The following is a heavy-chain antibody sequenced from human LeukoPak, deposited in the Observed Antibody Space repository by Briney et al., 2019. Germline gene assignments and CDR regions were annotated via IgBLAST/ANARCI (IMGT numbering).Heavy chain of an antibody. CDR1: GFTFSSYW. Sequence: GGSLRLSCAASGFTFSSYWMHWVRQAPGKGLMWVSRINSDGSSTSYADSVKGRFTISRDNAKNTLYLQMNSLRAEDTAVYYCARGAEQWLVRGFDYWGQGTLVTVSS. CDR3: ARGAEQWLVRGFDY. D-gene: IGHD6-19*01. CDR2: INSDGSST. J-gene: IGHJ4*02. V-gene: IGHV3-74*01.